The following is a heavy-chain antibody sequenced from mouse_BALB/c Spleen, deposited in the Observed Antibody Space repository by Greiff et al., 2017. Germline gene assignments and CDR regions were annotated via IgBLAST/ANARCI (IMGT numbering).Heavy chain of an antibody. CDR3: AREGLETFAY. CDR1: GYAFSSSW. Sequence: VKLQESGPELVKPGASVKISCKASGYAFSSSWMNWVKQRPGQGLEWIGRIYPGDGDTNYNGKFKGKATLTADKSSSTAYMQLSSLTSVDSAVYFCAREGLETFAYWGQGTLVTVSA. CDR2: IYPGDGDT. J-gene: IGHJ3*01. D-gene: IGHD2-10*02. V-gene: IGHV1-82*01.